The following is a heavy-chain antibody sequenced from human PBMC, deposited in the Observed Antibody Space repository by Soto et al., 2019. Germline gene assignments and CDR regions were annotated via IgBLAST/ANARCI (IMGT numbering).Heavy chain of an antibody. CDR3: AILLSELLRVYGMDV. V-gene: IGHV1-69*13. CDR1: GGTFSSYA. CDR2: IIPIFGTA. Sequence: VASVKVSCKASGGTFSSYAISWVRQAPGQGLEWMGGIIPIFGTANYAQKFQGRVTITADESTSTAYMELSSLRSEDTAVYYCAILLSELLRVYGMDVWGQGTTVTVSS. J-gene: IGHJ6*02. D-gene: IGHD1-26*01.